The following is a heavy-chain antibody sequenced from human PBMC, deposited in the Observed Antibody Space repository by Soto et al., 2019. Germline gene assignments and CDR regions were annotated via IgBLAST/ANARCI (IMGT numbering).Heavy chain of an antibody. Sequence: GESLKISCKGSGYSFTSYWIGWVRQMPGKGLEWMGIIYPGDSDTRYSPSFQGQVTISADKSISTAYLQWSSLKASDTAMYYCARHVTAAAGRYYGMDVSGQGTTVTVSS. CDR2: IYPGDSDT. J-gene: IGHJ6*02. CDR3: ARHVTAAAGRYYGMDV. V-gene: IGHV5-51*01. CDR1: GYSFTSYW. D-gene: IGHD6-13*01.